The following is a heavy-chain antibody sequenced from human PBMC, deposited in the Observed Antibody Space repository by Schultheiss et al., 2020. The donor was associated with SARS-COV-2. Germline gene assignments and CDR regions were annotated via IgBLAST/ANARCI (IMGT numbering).Heavy chain of an antibody. D-gene: IGHD4-17*01. Sequence: GGSLRLSCAASGFTFSSYAMHWVRQAPGKGLEYVSAISSNGGSTYYANSVKGRFTISRDNSKNTLYLQMNSLRAEDTAVYYCAKWGYYGDYVDYWGQGTLVTVSS. CDR2: ISSNGGST. CDR3: AKWGYYGDYVDY. V-gene: IGHV3-64*01. J-gene: IGHJ4*02. CDR1: GFTFSSYA.